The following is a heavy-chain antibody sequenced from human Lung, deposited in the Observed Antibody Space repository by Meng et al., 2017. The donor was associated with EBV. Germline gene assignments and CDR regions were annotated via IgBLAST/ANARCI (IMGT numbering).Heavy chain of an antibody. Sequence: QEQLQQWGAGLLKPSETLSLTCAVYGGYLSAYYWSWIRQPPGKELEWIGEINRSGSTNYNPSLKSRLTVSMDTSKNQFSLKLSSVTAADTAVYYCARLYRGGWYLWGRGTLVTVSS. CDR3: ARLYRGGWYL. V-gene: IGHV4-34*02. CDR2: INRSGST. J-gene: IGHJ4*02. D-gene: IGHD6-19*01. CDR1: GGYLSAYY.